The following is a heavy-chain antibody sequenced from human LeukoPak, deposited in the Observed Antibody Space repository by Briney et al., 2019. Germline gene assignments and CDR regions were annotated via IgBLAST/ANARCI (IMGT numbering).Heavy chain of an antibody. D-gene: IGHD2-15*01. CDR1: GFTFSNYA. CDR3: ATVKRDCSGGTCYSYDY. V-gene: IGHV3-23*01. Sequence: PGGSPRLSCAASGFTFSNYAVSWVRQAPGKGLEWVSAISGSGGSTYYGDSVKGRFTISRDNSKNTLYLQMNSLRAEDTAVYYCATVKRDCSGGTCYSYDYWGQGTLVTVSS. CDR2: ISGSGGST. J-gene: IGHJ4*02.